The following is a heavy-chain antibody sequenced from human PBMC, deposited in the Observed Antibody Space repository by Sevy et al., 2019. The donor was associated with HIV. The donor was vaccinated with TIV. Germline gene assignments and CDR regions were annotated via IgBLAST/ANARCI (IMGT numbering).Heavy chain of an antibody. CDR3: AREPTDLSCYMDL. CDR1: GFTFSRFG. Sequence: GGSLRLSCAASGFTFSRFGIHWVCQAPGKGLEWVGVVRYGGSNEYHADSVKGRFIISRDNCKNTLYLQMNRLRAEDTAVYYCAREPTDLSCYMDLWGKGTAVTVSS. CDR2: VRYGGSNE. V-gene: IGHV3-33*01. J-gene: IGHJ6*03.